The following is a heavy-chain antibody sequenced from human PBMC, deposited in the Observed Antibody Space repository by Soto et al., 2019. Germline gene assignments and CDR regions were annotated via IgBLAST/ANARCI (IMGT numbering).Heavy chain of an antibody. CDR3: AKSPMVRTFHYGMDV. V-gene: IGHV3-7*05. CDR2: INEDGSET. CDR1: EVRFSFYW. D-gene: IGHD3-16*01. Sequence: EVQMVESGGNLVQPGGSLRVSGAASEVRFSFYWMSWVRQAPGKGLEWVADINEDGSETYYADAVKGRFTISRDDATNSLYLQMNSLRAGDTAVYFCAKSPMVRTFHYGMDVWGQGTTVTVSS. J-gene: IGHJ6*02.